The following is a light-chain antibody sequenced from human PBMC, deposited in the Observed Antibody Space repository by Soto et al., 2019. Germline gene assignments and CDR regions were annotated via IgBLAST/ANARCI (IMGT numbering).Light chain of an antibody. Sequence: QSVLTQPASVSGSHGQSITISCTGTSSDVGGYDYVSWYQQHPGKAPKLIIYEVTNRPSGVSNRFSGSKSGNTASLTISGLQAEDEADYYCSSYTRSSTVVFGGGTQLTVL. CDR1: SSDVGGYDY. J-gene: IGLJ2*01. V-gene: IGLV2-14*01. CDR3: SSYTRSSTVV. CDR2: EVT.